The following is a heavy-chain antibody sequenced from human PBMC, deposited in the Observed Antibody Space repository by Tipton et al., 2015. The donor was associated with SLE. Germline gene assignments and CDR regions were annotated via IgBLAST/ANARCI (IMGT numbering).Heavy chain of an antibody. CDR2: IKEDGSEK. Sequence: SLRLSCAASGFTFGSYAMHWVRQAPGKGLEWVANIKEDGSEKHYVDSVKDRLTISRDNAKKSVYLQMNSLRAEDTAVYYCARGKYYFDYWGQGALVTVSS. V-gene: IGHV3-7*01. D-gene: IGHD2/OR15-2a*01. CDR1: GFTFGSYA. CDR3: ARGKYYFDY. J-gene: IGHJ4*02.